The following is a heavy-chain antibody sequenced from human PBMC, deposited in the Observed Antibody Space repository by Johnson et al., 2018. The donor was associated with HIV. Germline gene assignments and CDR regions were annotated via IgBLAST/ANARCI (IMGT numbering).Heavy chain of an antibody. CDR1: GFTFDDYG. J-gene: IGHJ3*02. V-gene: IGHV3-7*01. Sequence: VQLVESGGGVVRPGGSLRLSCAASGFTFDDYGMSWVRQAPGKGLEWVANIKQDGSEKYYVDSVKGRFTISRDNSKSTLYLQTNSLRAEDTAVYFCARGWVGSTVTTSAGAFDIWGQGTMVTVSS. CDR2: IKQDGSEK. D-gene: IGHD4-17*01. CDR3: ARGWVGSTVTTSAGAFDI.